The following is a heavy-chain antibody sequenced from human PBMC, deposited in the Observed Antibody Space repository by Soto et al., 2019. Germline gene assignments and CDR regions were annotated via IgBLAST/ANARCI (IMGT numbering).Heavy chain of an antibody. V-gene: IGHV1-3*01. CDR1: GYTFTSYA. D-gene: IGHD1-26*01. CDR2: INAGNGNT. J-gene: IGHJ6*02. Sequence: ASVKVSCKASGYTFTSYAIHWVRQAPGQRLEWMGWINAGNGNTKYSQKFQGRVTITRDTSASTAYMELSSLRSEDTAVYYCARGWELLNYYYGMDVWGQGTTVTVSS. CDR3: ARGWELLNYYYGMDV.